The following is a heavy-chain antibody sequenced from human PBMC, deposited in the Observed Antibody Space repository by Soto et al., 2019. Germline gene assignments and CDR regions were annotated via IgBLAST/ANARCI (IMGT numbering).Heavy chain of an antibody. V-gene: IGHV1-18*01. J-gene: IGHJ3*02. Sequence: ASVKVSCKASGYTFTSYGISWVRQAPGQGLEWMGWISAYNGNTNYAQKLQGRVTMTTDTSTSTAYMELRSLRSDDTAVYYCARDMASDYIWGSYGAFDIWGQGTVVTVSS. CDR3: ARDMASDYIWGSYGAFDI. CDR2: ISAYNGNT. CDR1: GYTFTSYG. D-gene: IGHD3-16*01.